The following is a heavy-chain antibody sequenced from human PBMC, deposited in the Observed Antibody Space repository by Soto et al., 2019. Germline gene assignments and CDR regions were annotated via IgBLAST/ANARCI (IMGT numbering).Heavy chain of an antibody. CDR1: GGPISTPGYY. CDR2: IHHTGST. Sequence: QVQLQESGPGLVKPSQTLSLSCSVSGGPISTPGYYWSWIRQSPEKGLEWMGYIHHTGSTNHNPSLRGRLSMSVDTSNNQFSLKLISVTAADTAVYFCATGQMAATGRFGELEYWGQGTQVTVSS. D-gene: IGHD3-10*01. CDR3: ATGQMAATGRFGELEY. J-gene: IGHJ4*02. V-gene: IGHV4-31*03.